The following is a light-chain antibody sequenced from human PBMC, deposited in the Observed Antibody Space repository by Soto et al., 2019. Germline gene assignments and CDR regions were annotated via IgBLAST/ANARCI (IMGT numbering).Light chain of an antibody. CDR1: SSDVGGYNY. CDR2: DVS. Sequence: SLLTQPCSGSGSPGQSITISCTGTSSDVGGYNYVSWYQHHPGKAPKLIIYDVSNRPSGVSIRFSGSKSDNTASLTISGLQPEDEADYHCSSYTTSNTRQIVFGTGTKVTVL. V-gene: IGLV2-14*03. CDR3: SSYTTSNTRQIV. J-gene: IGLJ1*01.